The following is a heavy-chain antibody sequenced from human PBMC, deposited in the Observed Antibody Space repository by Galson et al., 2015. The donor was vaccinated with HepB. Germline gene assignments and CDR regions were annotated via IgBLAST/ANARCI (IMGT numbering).Heavy chain of an antibody. CDR2: IIPILGIA. CDR1: GGTFSSYA. CDR3: ANTEGVAATHHYYYYMDV. Sequence: SVKVSCKASGGTFSSYAISWVRQAPGQGLEWMGGIIPILGIANYAQKFQGRVTITADKSTSTAYMELSSLRSEDTAVYYCANTEGVAATHHYYYYMDVWGKGTTVTVSS. J-gene: IGHJ6*03. V-gene: IGHV1-69*10. D-gene: IGHD2-15*01.